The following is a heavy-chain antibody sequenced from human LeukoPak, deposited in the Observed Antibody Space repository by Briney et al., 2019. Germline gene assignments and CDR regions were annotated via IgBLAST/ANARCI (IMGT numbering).Heavy chain of an antibody. Sequence: GGSLRLSCAASGFTVSSNYMSWVRQAPGKGLEWVSVIYSGGSTYYADSVKGRFTISRDNSKNTLYPQMNSLRAEDTAVYYCARSRTEWFDFDYWGQGTLVTVSS. CDR2: IYSGGST. CDR1: GFTVSSNY. CDR3: ARSRTEWFDFDY. D-gene: IGHD3-3*01. V-gene: IGHV3-53*01. J-gene: IGHJ4*02.